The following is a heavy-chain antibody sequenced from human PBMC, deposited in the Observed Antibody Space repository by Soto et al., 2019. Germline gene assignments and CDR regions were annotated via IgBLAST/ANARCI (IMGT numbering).Heavy chain of an antibody. Sequence: QVQLVESGGGVVQPGRSLRLSCAASGFTFSSYAMHWVRQAPVKGLEWVAVISYDGSNKYYADSVKGRFTISRDNSKNTLYLQMNSLRAEDTAVDYCARARVFWPLGYWGQGTLVTVSS. CDR3: ARARVFWPLGY. CDR1: GFTFSSYA. V-gene: IGHV3-30-3*01. CDR2: ISYDGSNK. D-gene: IGHD3-9*01. J-gene: IGHJ4*02.